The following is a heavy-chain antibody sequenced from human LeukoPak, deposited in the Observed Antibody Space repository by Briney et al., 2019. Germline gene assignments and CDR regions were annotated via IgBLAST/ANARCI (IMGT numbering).Heavy chain of an antibody. J-gene: IGHJ6*03. CDR1: GFTFSSYA. V-gene: IGHV3-23*01. CDR3: AKGLGSGYYYYYYYMDV. D-gene: IGHD3-22*01. CDR2: ISGSGGST. Sequence: GGSLRLSCAASGFTFSSYAMSWVRQAPGKELEWVSAISGSGGSTYYADSVKGRFTISRDNSKNTLYLQMNSLRAEDTAVYYCAKGLGSGYYYYYYYMDVWGKGTTVTVSS.